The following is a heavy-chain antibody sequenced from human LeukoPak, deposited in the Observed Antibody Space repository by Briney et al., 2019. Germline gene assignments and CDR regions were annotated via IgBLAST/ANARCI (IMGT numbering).Heavy chain of an antibody. CDR3: VRSFDY. Sequence: GGSLRLSCAASGFTFSSYWMHWVRQAPGKGLVWASRINSDGSSTAYADSVKGRFTISRDNAKNTLYLQMNSLSAEDTAVYYCVRSFDYWGQGTLVTVSS. J-gene: IGHJ4*02. CDR2: INSDGSST. CDR1: GFTFSSYW. V-gene: IGHV3-74*01.